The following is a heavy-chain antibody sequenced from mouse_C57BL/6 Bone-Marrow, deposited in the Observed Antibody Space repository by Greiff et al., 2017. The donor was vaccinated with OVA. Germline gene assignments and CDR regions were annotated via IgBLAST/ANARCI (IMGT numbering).Heavy chain of an antibody. CDR2: IYPRDGST. D-gene: IGHD2-14*01. J-gene: IGHJ2*01. CDR1: GYTFTDHT. V-gene: IGHV1-78*01. CDR3: ARGGENYRGDTLFDY. Sequence: QVQLQQSDAELVKPGASVKISCKVSGYTFTDHTIHWMKQRPEQGLEWIGYIYPRDGSTKYNEKFKGKATLTADKSSNTAYMQLNSLTSENSAVYFCARGGENYRGDTLFDYWGQGTTLTVSS.